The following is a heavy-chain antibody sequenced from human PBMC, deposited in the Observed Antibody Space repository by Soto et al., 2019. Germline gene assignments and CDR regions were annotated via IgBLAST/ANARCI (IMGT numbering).Heavy chain of an antibody. CDR1: GFIFSSSG. D-gene: IGHD4-17*01. CDR2: IGFDGSNK. Sequence: QVQLVESAGGGVQPGRSLRLSCAASGFIFSSSGMHWVRQAPGKGLEWVAVIGFDGSNKYYADSVKGRFTISRNNSNSTLFLQMNSLRAEDTAVYYCARDLAGDYDDYVGAFDIWGQGTMVTVSS. V-gene: IGHV3-33*01. CDR3: ARDLAGDYDDYVGAFDI. J-gene: IGHJ3*02.